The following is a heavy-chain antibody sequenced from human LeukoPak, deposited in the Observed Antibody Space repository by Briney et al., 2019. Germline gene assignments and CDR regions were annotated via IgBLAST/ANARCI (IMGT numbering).Heavy chain of an antibody. CDR3: ARGLSIAARGYPNYYYYGMDV. Sequence: ASVKVSCKASGYTFTGYYMHWVRQAPRQGLEWMGWINPNSGGTNYAQKFQGWVTMTRDTSISTAYMELSRLRSDDTAVYYCARGLSIAARGYPNYYYYGMDVWGQGTTVTVSS. D-gene: IGHD6-6*01. CDR2: INPNSGGT. J-gene: IGHJ6*02. V-gene: IGHV1-2*04. CDR1: GYTFTGYY.